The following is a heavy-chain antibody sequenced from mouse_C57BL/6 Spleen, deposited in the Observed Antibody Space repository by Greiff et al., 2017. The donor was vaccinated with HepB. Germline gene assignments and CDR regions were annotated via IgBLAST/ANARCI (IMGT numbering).Heavy chain of an antibody. V-gene: IGHV1-18*01. CDR1: GYTFTDYN. CDR2: INPNNGGT. CDR3: ARRGKLTGSFDY. Sequence: VHVKQSGPELVKPGASVKIPCKASGYTFTDYNMDWVKQSHGKSLEWIGDINPNNGGTIYNQKFKGKATLTVDKSSSTAYMELRSLTSEDTAVYYCARRGKLTGSFDYWGQGTTLTVSS. J-gene: IGHJ2*01. D-gene: IGHD4-1*01.